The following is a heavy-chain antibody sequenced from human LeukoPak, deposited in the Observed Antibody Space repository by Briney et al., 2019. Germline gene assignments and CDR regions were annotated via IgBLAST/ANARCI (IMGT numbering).Heavy chain of an antibody. V-gene: IGHV4-39*07. CDR1: GGSISSSSYY. CDR2: IYYSGST. D-gene: IGHD2-2*03. CDR3: ARLLRVGYCSTTTCNWFDP. J-gene: IGHJ5*02. Sequence: KPSETLSLTCTVSGGSISSSSYYWGWIRQPPGKGLEWIGSIYYSGSTYYSPSLKSRVTISVDTSKNQFSLKLSSVTAADTAVYYCARLLRVGYCSTTTCNWFDPWGQGTLVTVSS.